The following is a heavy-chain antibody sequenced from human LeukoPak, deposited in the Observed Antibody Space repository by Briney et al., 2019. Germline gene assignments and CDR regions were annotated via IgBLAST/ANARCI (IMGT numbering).Heavy chain of an antibody. CDR3: AKDRIPDGLYNFDY. CDR1: GFSFSTYA. CDR2: IIGTTYT. V-gene: IGHV3-23*01. D-gene: IGHD5-24*01. J-gene: IGHJ4*02. Sequence: GGSLRLSCATSGFSFSTYAMNWVRQAPGQGLEWVSIIIGTTYTNYAESVKGRFTVSRDNTKNTLYLQMNSLRGEAKAIYYSAKDRIPDGLYNFDYWGQGTLVTVSS.